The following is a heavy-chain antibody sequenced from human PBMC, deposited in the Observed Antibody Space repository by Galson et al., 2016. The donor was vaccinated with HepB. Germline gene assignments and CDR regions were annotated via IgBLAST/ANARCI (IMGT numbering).Heavy chain of an antibody. J-gene: IGHJ4*02. D-gene: IGHD2-21*01. CDR1: GFTFRRHG. CDR2: IWFDGSNK. CDR3: ARVGDLGGDYFDY. V-gene: IGHV3-33*01. Sequence: SLRLSCAASGFTFRRHGMHWVRQAPGKGLEWMAAIWFDGSNKYYADSVKGRFTIARDNSENTLYLQMHSLRAEDTAVYYCARVGDLGGDYFDYWGRGTLVTVSS.